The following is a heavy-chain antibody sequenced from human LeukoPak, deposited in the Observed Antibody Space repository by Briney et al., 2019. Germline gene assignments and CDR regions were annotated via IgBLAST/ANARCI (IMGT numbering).Heavy chain of an antibody. Sequence: GGSLRLSCAASGFTFSSYAMSWVRQAPGKGLEWVSAISGSGGSTYYADSVKGRFTISRDNSKNTLYLQMNSLRAEDTAVYYCAKSGVVVVVAASYWYFDLWGRGTLVTVTS. CDR1: GFTFSSYA. CDR2: ISGSGGST. CDR3: AKSGVVVVVAASYWYFDL. V-gene: IGHV3-23*01. D-gene: IGHD2-15*01. J-gene: IGHJ2*01.